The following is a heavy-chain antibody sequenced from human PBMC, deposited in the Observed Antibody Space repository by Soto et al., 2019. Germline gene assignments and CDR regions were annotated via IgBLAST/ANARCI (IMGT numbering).Heavy chain of an antibody. CDR3: ARVSLFPDSSSNYGMDV. V-gene: IGHV1-69*13. D-gene: IGHD6-13*01. CDR1: GGTFSSYA. Sequence: SVKVSCKASGGTFSSYAISWVRQAPGQGLEWMGGIIPIFGTANYAQKFQGRVTITADESTSTAYMELSSLRSEDTAVYYCARVSLFPDSSSNYGMDVWGQGTTVTVYS. CDR2: IIPIFGTA. J-gene: IGHJ6*02.